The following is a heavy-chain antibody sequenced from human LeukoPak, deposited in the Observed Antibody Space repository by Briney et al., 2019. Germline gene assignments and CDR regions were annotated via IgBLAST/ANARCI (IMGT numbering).Heavy chain of an antibody. CDR1: GYTFTSYY. V-gene: IGHV1-2*02. CDR2: INPNSGGT. Sequence: GASVKVSCKASGYTFTSYYMHWVRQAPGQGLEWMGWINPNSGGTNYAQKFQGRVTMTRDTSISTAYMELSRLRSGDTAVYYCARATVDTAMVTDGYYFDYWGQGTLVTVSS. J-gene: IGHJ4*02. D-gene: IGHD5-18*01. CDR3: ARATVDTAMVTDGYYFDY.